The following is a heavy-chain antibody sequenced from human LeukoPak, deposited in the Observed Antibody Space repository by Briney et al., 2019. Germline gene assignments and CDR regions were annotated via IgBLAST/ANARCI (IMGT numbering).Heavy chain of an antibody. CDR1: GGSFSGYY. CDR2: IYCSGNT. J-gene: IGHJ4*02. Sequence: PSETLSLTCAVYGGSFSGYYWNWIRQPPGKGLEWIGSIYCSGNTYYNPSLKSRVTISVDTSKKQFSLKLSAVTAADTAVFYCARQELGLVTDYWGQGTLVTVSS. D-gene: IGHD3/OR15-3a*01. CDR3: ARQELGLVTDY. V-gene: IGHV4-34*01.